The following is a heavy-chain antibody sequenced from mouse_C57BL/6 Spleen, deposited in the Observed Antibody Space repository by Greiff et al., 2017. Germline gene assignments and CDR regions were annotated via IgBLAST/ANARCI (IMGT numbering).Heavy chain of an antibody. CDR2: ISYDGSN. D-gene: IGHD4-1*01. CDR1: GYSITSGYY. CDR3: ARETGHWYFDV. J-gene: IGHJ1*03. V-gene: IGHV3-6*01. Sequence: EVQLQQSGPGLVKPSQSLSLTCSVTGYSITSGYYWNWIRQFPGNKLEWMGYISYDGSNNYNPSLKNRISITRDTSKNQFFLKLNSVTTEDTATYYCARETGHWYFDVWGTGTTVTVSS.